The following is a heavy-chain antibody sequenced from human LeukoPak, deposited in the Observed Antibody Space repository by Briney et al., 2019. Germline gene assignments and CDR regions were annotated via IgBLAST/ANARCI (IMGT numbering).Heavy chain of an antibody. CDR2: ISCNSRTI. CDR3: ARGSYSGFDLYFDK. D-gene: IGHD5-12*01. J-gene: IGHJ4*02. Sequence: GGSLRLSGAASGFTFRTQEMTWVPEAPGKGLEGISYISCNSRTIYCPVSVKGRFTISRENTMNSVYLQLNRLRVDDSGFYYCARGSYSGFDLYFDKWGPGTLVAVSS. V-gene: IGHV3-48*03. CDR1: GFTFRTQE.